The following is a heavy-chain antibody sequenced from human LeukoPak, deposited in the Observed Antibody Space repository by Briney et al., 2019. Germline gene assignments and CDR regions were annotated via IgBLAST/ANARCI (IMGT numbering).Heavy chain of an antibody. V-gene: IGHV4-30-2*01. CDR1: VGSISSGGYS. D-gene: IGHD2-21*02. CDR3: ARGGLAYCGGDCYSYWFDP. J-gene: IGHJ5*02. Sequence: SETLSLTCAVSVGSISSGGYSWSWIRQPPGKGLEWIGYIYHSGSTYYNPSLKSRVTISVDRSKNQFSLKLSSVTAADTAVYYCARGGLAYCGGDCYSYWFDPWGQGTLVTVSS. CDR2: IYHSGST.